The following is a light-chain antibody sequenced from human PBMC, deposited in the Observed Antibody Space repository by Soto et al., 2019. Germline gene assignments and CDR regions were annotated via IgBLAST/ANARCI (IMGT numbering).Light chain of an antibody. CDR1: SSIIGNNY. J-gene: IGLJ1*01. Sequence: QSVLTQPPSVSAAPGQKVTISCSGSSSIIGNNYVSWYQQLPGTAPKLLIYENNKRPSGIPDRFSGSKSVTSATLGITGLQTGDEADYYCGTWDSSLSAFYAFGTGTKVTVL. V-gene: IGLV1-51*02. CDR2: ENN. CDR3: GTWDSSLSAFYA.